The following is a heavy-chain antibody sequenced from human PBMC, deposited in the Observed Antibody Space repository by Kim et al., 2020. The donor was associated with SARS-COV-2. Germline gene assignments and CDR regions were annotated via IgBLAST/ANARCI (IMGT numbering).Heavy chain of an antibody. J-gene: IGHJ3*02. V-gene: IGHV1-69*13. CDR2: IIPIFGTA. Sequence: SVKVSCKASGGTFSSYAISWVRQAPGQGLEWMGGIIPIFGTANYAQKFQGRVTITADESTSTAYMELSSLRSEDTAVYYCAYATDVTRNAFDIWGQGTMVTVSS. CDR1: GGTFSSYA. D-gene: IGHD1-26*01. CDR3: AYATDVTRNAFDI.